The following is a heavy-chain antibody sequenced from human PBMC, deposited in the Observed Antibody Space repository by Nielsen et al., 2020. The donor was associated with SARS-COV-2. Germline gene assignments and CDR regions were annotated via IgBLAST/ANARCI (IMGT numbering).Heavy chain of an antibody. J-gene: IGHJ4*02. CDR2: IKQDGSEK. V-gene: IGHV3-7*01. CDR3: AKLKN. Sequence: WIRQPPGKGLEWVANIKQDGSEKYYVDSVKGRFTISRDNAKNSLYLQMNSLRAEDTAVYYCAKLKNWGQGTLVTVSS.